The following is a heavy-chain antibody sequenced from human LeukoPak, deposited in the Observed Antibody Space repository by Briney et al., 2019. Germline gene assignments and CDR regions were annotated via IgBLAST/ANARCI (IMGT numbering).Heavy chain of an antibody. CDR3: ARVDILTGYCFDY. D-gene: IGHD3-9*01. V-gene: IGHV4-31*03. CDR2: IYYSGST. CDR1: GGSISSGGYY. Sequence: SQTLSLTCTVSGGSISSGGYYWSWIRQHPGKGLEWIVYIYYSGSTYYNPSLKSRVTISVYTSKNQFSLKLSSVTAADTAVYYCARVDILTGYCFDYWGQGTLVTVSS. J-gene: IGHJ4*02.